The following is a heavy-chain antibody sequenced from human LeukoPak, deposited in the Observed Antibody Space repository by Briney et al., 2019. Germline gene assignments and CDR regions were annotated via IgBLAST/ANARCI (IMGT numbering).Heavy chain of an antibody. CDR1: GFTFSNSA. V-gene: IGHV3-23*01. J-gene: IGHJ4*02. CDR3: AKYVDIVATIADY. Sequence: GGSLRLSCAASGFTFSNSAMSWVRQAPGKGLEWVSTLSGSGITTYYADSVKGRFTISRDNSKNTLYLQMNSLRAEDTAVYYCAKYVDIVATIADYWGQGTLVTVSS. D-gene: IGHD5-12*01. CDR2: LSGSGITT.